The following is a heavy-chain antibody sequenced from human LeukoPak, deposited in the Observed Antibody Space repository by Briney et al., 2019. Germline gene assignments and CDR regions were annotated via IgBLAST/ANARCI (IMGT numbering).Heavy chain of an antibody. CDR3: ARGDYYDSSGHQLFDY. V-gene: IGHV1-3*01. CDR2: INAGNGNT. CDR1: GYTFTSYA. D-gene: IGHD3-22*01. Sequence: GGSVKVSCKASGYTFTSYAMHWVRQAPGQRLEWMGWINAGNGNTKYSQKFQGRVTITRDTSASTAYMELSSLRSEDTAVYYCARGDYYDSSGHQLFDYWGQGTLVTVSS. J-gene: IGHJ4*02.